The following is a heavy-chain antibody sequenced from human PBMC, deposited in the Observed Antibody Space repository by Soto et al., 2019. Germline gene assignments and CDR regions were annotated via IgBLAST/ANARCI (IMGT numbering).Heavy chain of an antibody. Sequence: PGGSLRLSCAASGFTFSTYWMHWVRQAPGKGLVWVSRINDDGSSTIYADSVKGRFTISRDNAKNTLYLQINSLRAEDTAVYSCARDSVEAAGDFDYWGQGTLVTVSS. CDR2: INDDGSST. D-gene: IGHD6-13*01. J-gene: IGHJ4*02. V-gene: IGHV3-74*01. CDR3: ARDSVEAAGDFDY. CDR1: GFTFSTYW.